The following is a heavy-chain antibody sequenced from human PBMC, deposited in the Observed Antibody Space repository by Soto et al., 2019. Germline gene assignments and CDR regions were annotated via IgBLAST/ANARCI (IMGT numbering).Heavy chain of an antibody. CDR2: IIPLFGTP. Sequence: QVQLVQSGAEVKKPGSSLKVSCKTSGVTFSTSGISWVRQGPGQGLEWMGGIIPLFGTPKYARKFQGRVSITADDSAATSYLELSGLRSVDTAIYYFAGVAPSICGGGNCYRLDSYFDSWGQGSQVVVSS. CDR1: GVTFSTSG. D-gene: IGHD2-21*01. J-gene: IGHJ4*03. CDR3: AGVAPSICGGGNCYRLDSYFDS. V-gene: IGHV1-69*01.